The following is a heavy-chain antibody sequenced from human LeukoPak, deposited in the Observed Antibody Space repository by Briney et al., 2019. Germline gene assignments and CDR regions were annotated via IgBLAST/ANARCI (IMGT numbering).Heavy chain of an antibody. V-gene: IGHV3-7*01. D-gene: IGHD1-1*01. J-gene: IGHJ4*02. CDR3: ARVAWTYYFDS. CDR2: IKDDGGGK. CDR1: GFTFSNYW. Sequence: GGSLRLSCAASGFTFSNYWMNWVRQTPGKGLEWVANIKDDGGGKYYLDSVKGRFTISRDNAKNPLYLQMNGLRAEDTAVYYGARVAWTYYFDSWGEGTLVTVSA.